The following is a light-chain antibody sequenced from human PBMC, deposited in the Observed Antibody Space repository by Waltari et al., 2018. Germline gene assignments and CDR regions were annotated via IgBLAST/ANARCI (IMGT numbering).Light chain of an antibody. CDR3: QSFDSSLSASV. J-gene: IGLJ3*02. CDR2: GNT. V-gene: IGLV1-40*01. Sequence: QPVLTQPPSMSGAPGQKVTIPCPGGSSHFGAGYDVHWYQQFPGTAPKLLIFGNTNRPAGVPGRFSGSRSGTSASLAIAGLQSEDEAVYYCQSFDSSLSASVFGIGTKLTVL. CDR1: SSHFGAGYD.